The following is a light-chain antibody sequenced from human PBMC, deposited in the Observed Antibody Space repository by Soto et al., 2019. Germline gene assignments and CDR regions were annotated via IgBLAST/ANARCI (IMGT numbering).Light chain of an antibody. CDR3: GLYTSRDTPYV. J-gene: IGLJ1*01. CDR2: VVT. V-gene: IGLV2-14*01. Sequence: QSALTQPASVSGSPGQSITISCTRTSSDVGAYDYVSWFQQHPDKAPKLIISVVTNRPSGVSNRFSGSKSGNTASLTISGLQPEDEADYYCGLYTSRDTPYVFGTGTKLTVL. CDR1: SSDVGAYDY.